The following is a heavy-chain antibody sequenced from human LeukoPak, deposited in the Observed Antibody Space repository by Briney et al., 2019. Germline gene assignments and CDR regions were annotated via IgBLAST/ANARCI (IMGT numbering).Heavy chain of an antibody. J-gene: IGHJ6*03. CDR3: ARGEWLANYYYYMDV. Sequence: GGSLRLSCAASGFTFSSYAMQWVRQAPGKGLEGVAVISYDGSNKYYADSVKGRFTISRDNSKNTLYLQMNSLRAEDTAVYYCARGEWLANYYYYMDVWGKGTTVTVSS. CDR1: GFTFSSYA. CDR2: ISYDGSNK. V-gene: IGHV3-30*01. D-gene: IGHD6-19*01.